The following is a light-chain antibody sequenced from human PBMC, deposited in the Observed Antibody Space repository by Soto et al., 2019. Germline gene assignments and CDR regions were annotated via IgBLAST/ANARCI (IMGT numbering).Light chain of an antibody. Sequence: QSVLTQPASVSGSPGQSITISCTGTSSDVAFYNHVSWYQQHPGKAPKLLIYEVNNRPSGVSHRFSGSKSGNTASLTISGLQAEDEADYFCSSYSISTAYLFGTGTKLTVL. V-gene: IGLV2-14*01. CDR1: SSDVAFYNH. J-gene: IGLJ1*01. CDR3: SSYSISTAYL. CDR2: EVN.